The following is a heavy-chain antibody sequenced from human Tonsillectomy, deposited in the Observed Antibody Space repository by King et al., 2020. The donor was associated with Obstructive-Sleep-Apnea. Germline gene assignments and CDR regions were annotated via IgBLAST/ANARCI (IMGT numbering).Heavy chain of an antibody. CDR3: AKENSGYDGMDV. J-gene: IGHJ6*02. D-gene: IGHD1-26*01. V-gene: IGHV3-33*06. CDR2: IGYDGSNK. CDR1: GFTFSSYG. Sequence: VQLVESGGGVVQPGRSLRLSRAASGFTFSSYGMHWVRQAPGKGLEWVAVIGYDGSNKYYADSVKGRFTISRDNSKNTLYLQMNSLRAEDTAVYYCAKENSGYDGMDVWGQGTTVTVSS.